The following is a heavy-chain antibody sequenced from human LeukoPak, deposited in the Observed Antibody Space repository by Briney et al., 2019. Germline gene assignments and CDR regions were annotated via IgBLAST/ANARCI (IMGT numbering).Heavy chain of an antibody. V-gene: IGHV1-46*01. D-gene: IGHD1-26*01. Sequence: EASVKVSCKASGYTFTSNKIHWVRQAPGQGLEWMGIISPSSGSARQAQKFQGRVTMTRDMSTSTVHMELSSLRSEDTAVYYCAKEGGRYGDMDVWGKGTTVTVSS. CDR2: ISPSSGSA. CDR3: AKEGGRYGDMDV. CDR1: GYTFTSNK. J-gene: IGHJ6*03.